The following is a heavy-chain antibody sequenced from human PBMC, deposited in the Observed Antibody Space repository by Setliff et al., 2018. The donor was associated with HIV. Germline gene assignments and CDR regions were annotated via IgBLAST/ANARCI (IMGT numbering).Heavy chain of an antibody. CDR2: IYNSGTT. D-gene: IGHD2-21*01. CDR1: GGSISTNYYY. J-gene: IGHJ4*02. CDR3: ARGRYFRDISDSLFDF. V-gene: IGHV4-31*03. Sequence: SETLSLTCSVSGGSISTNYYYWSWIRQHPGKGLEWIGYIYNSGTTFYNPSLEGRLIMSVDPSKTQFSLKLTSVTAADTAVYYCARGRYFRDISDSLFDFWGQGTLVTVS.